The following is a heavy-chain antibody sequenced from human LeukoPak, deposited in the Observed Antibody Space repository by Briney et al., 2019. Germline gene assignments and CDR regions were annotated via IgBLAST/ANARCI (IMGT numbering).Heavy chain of an antibody. CDR2: IWYDGSNK. V-gene: IGHV3-33*08. J-gene: IGHJ4*02. Sequence: PGRSLRLSCAASGFTFSSYGMHWVRQAPGKGLEWVAVIWYDGSNKYYADSVKGRFTISRDNSKNTLYLQMNSLRAEDTAVYYCAREGIAARPVWVFDYWGQGTLVTVSS. CDR3: AREGIAARPVWVFDY. CDR1: GFTFSSYG. D-gene: IGHD6-6*01.